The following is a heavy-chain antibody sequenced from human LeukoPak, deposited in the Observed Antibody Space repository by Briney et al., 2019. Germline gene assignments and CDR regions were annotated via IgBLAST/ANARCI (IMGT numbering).Heavy chain of an antibody. D-gene: IGHD6-13*01. Sequence: KPSETLSLTCAVSGGSFRNYYWTWIRQPPGKGLEWIGEINHSGSTNYNPSLKSRVTISVDTSKNQFSLKLSSVTAADTAVYYCAGDSSSWYVGNYWGQGTLVTVSS. CDR1: GGSFRNYY. J-gene: IGHJ4*02. V-gene: IGHV4-34*01. CDR2: INHSGST. CDR3: AGDSSSWYVGNY.